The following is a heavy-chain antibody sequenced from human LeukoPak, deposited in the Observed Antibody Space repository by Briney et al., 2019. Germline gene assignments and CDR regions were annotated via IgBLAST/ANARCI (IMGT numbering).Heavy chain of an antibody. Sequence: GGSLRLSCAASGFTFSSYSMNWVRQAPGKGLEWVSSISSSSSYIYYADSVKGRFTISRDNAKNSLYLQMNSLGAEDTAVYYCARDRAAGTCSDYWGQGTLVTVSS. CDR1: GFTFSSYS. D-gene: IGHD6-13*01. CDR3: ARDRAAGTCSDY. V-gene: IGHV3-21*01. CDR2: ISSSSSYI. J-gene: IGHJ4*02.